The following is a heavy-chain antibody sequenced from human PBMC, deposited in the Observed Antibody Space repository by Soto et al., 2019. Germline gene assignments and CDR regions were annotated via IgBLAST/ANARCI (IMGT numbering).Heavy chain of an antibody. Sequence: EVQLVESGGGLVQPGGYLRLSCAASGFTFSSYSMNWVRQAPGKGLEWVSDISSSSITIYYADSVKGRFTLSRDNAKYSLYLHMSSLRDEYTALYYCASIPGGPMSMDVWGQGTTVTVSS. CDR1: GFTFSSYS. D-gene: IGHD2-8*02. V-gene: IGHV3-48*02. CDR3: ASIPGGPMSMDV. CDR2: ISSSSITI. J-gene: IGHJ6*02.